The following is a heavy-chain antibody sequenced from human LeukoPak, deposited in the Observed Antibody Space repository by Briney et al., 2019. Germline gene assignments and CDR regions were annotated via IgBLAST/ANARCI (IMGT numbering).Heavy chain of an antibody. D-gene: IGHD2-8*01. CDR3: AKDCTNGVCLDY. CDR1: GDSVSNYY. CDR2: IYHSGSA. J-gene: IGHJ4*02. V-gene: IGHV4-59*02. Sequence: SETLSLTCTVSGDSVSNYYWSWIRQPPGKGLEWIGYIYHSGSANYNPSLQSRVTISLDTSKNEFSLRLNSVTAADTAVYYCAKDCTNGVCLDYWGQGTLVTVSS.